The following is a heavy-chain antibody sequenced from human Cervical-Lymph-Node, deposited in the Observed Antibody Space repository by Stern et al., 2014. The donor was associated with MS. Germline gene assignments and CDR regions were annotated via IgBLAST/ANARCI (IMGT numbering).Heavy chain of an antibody. V-gene: IGHV7-4-1*02. CDR1: GYTFTTYA. J-gene: IGHJ6*02. CDR3: ARGHDFWSGYYMSPDV. CDR2: IITNNGNP. D-gene: IGHD3-3*01. Sequence: QVQLVQSGSELKKPGASVNVSCRASGYTFTTYAMNWVRQAPGQGLEWMGRIITNNGNPTYAQGFTGRFVCSLDTSVSTEYLQISSLKAEDTAVYYCARGHDFWSGYYMSPDVWGQGTTVTVSS.